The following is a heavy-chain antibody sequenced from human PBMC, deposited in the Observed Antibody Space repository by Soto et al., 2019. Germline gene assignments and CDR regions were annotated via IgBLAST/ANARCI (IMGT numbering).Heavy chain of an antibody. D-gene: IGHD4-17*01. CDR1: GYTFTSYG. V-gene: IGHV1-18*01. Sequence: ASVKVSCKASGYTFTSYGISWVRQAPGQGLEWMGWISAYNGNTNYAQKLQGRVTMTTDTSTSTAYLELRSLRSDDTAVYYCARSNYGDHAFDYWGQGTLVTVSS. CDR3: ARSNYGDHAFDY. CDR2: ISAYNGNT. J-gene: IGHJ4*02.